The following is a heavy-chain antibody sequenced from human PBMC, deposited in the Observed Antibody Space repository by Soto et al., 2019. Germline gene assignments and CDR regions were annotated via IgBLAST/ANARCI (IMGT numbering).Heavy chain of an antibody. CDR3: AKKGWYYYGMDV. V-gene: IGHV3-9*01. CDR1: GFTFDDYA. J-gene: IGHJ6*02. Sequence: EVQLVESGGGLVQPGRSLRLSCAASGFTFDDYAMHWVRQAPGKGLEWVSGISWNSGSIGYADSVKGRFTISRDNAKNSLYLQMNSLRAEDTALYYWAKKGWYYYGMDVWGQGTTVTVSS. CDR2: ISWNSGSI.